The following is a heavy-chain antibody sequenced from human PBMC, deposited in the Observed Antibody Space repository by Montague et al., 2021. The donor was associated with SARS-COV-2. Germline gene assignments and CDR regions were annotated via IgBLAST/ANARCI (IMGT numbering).Heavy chain of an antibody. V-gene: IGHV4-39*07. CDR2: IYEGATT. CDR1: GGSIRSTTFY. D-gene: IGHD6-19*01. CDR3: VTPGKTAVAGQFDY. Sequence: SETLSLTCTVSGGSIRSTTFYWGWIRQSPGKGLEWIGYIYEGATTYYXXXVKSRVAISLDTPNNQFSLKITSLIVADTAIYYCVTPGKTAVAGQFDYWGPGILVAVSS. J-gene: IGHJ4*02.